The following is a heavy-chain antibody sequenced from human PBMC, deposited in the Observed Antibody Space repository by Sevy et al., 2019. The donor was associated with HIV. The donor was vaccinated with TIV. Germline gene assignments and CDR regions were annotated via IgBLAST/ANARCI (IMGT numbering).Heavy chain of an antibody. V-gene: IGHV1-2*02. Sequence: ASVKVSCKAPGHTFSGYYMHWVRQAPGQGPGWMGWINLDSGGTNYAQIFQGRVTMTRDTSISTAYLELSRLRSDDTVVYYCASEVTLRFDYWGQGTQVTVSS. CDR3: ASEVTLRFDY. CDR2: INLDSGGT. J-gene: IGHJ4*02. D-gene: IGHD2-21*02. CDR1: GHTFSGYY.